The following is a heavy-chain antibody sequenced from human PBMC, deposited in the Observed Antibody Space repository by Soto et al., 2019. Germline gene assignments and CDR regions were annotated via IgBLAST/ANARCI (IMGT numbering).Heavy chain of an antibody. V-gene: IGHV3-33*01. J-gene: IGHJ4*02. CDR1: GFTFSSYG. CDR2: IWYDGSNK. Sequence: QVQLVESGGGVVQPGRSLRLSCAASGFTFSSYGMHWVRQAPGKGLEWVAVIWYDGSNKYYADSVKGRFTISRDNSKNTLYLERNSLRAEDTAVYYCARESAGYYDSSGHPVGYWGQGTLVTVSS. CDR3: ARESAGYYDSSGHPVGY. D-gene: IGHD3-22*01.